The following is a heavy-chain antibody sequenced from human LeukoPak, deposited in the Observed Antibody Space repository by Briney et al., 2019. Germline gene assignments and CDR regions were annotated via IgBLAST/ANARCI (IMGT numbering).Heavy chain of an antibody. D-gene: IGHD6-6*01. CDR1: GFTFSSYA. J-gene: IGHJ6*02. V-gene: IGHV3-30-3*01. Sequence: GGSLGLSCAASGFTFSSYAMHWVRQAPGKGLEWVAVISYDGSNKYYADSVKGRFTISRDNSKNTLYLQMNSLRAEDTAVYYCARSIDGMDVWGQGTTVTVSS. CDR2: ISYDGSNK. CDR3: ARSIDGMDV.